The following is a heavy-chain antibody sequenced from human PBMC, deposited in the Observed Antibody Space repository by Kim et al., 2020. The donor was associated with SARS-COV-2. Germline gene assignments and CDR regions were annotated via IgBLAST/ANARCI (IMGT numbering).Heavy chain of an antibody. J-gene: IGHJ6*02. V-gene: IGHV3-7*01. D-gene: IGHD6-13*01. CDR2: IKQDGSEK. CDR1: GFTFSSYW. CDR3: AREQGMSSSWRYYYGMDV. Sequence: GGSLRLSCAASGFTFSSYWMSWVRQAPGKGLEWVANIKQDGSEKYYVDSVKGRFTISRDNAKNSLYLQMNSLRAEDKAVYYCAREQGMSSSWRYYYGMDVWGQGATVTVSS.